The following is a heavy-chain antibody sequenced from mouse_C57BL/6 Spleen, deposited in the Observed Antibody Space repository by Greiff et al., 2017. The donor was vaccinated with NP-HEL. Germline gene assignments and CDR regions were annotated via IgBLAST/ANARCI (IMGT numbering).Heavy chain of an antibody. Sequence: DVMLVESGGGLVKPGGSLKLSCAASGFTFSSYTMSWVRQTPEKRLEWVATISGGGGNTYYPDSVKGRFTISRDNAKNTLYLQMSSLRSEDTALYYCARQMGYGSSFYWYFDVWGTGTTVTVSS. CDR3: ARQMGYGSSFYWYFDV. CDR2: ISGGGGNT. V-gene: IGHV5-9*01. CDR1: GFTFSSYT. D-gene: IGHD1-1*01. J-gene: IGHJ1*03.